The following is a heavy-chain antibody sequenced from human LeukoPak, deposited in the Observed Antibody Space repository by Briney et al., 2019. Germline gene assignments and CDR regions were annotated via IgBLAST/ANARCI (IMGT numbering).Heavy chain of an antibody. J-gene: IGHJ4*02. V-gene: IGHV4-4*07. D-gene: IGHD5-18*01. CDR3: ASSKDSYGYGYFDY. CDR2: IYTSGST. Sequence: SETLSLTCTVSGGSISSYYWSWIRQPAGKGLEWIGRIYTSGSTNYNPSLKSRVTISVDTSKNQFSLKLSSVTAADTAVYYCASSKDSYGYGYFDYWGQGTLVTVSS. CDR1: GGSISSYY.